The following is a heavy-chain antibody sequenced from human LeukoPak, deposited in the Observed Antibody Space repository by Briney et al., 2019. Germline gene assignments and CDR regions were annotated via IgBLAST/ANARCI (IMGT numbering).Heavy chain of an antibody. CDR2: ISYSGST. CDR3: ARGEWELGYYMDV. V-gene: IGHV4-59*01. Sequence: SETLSLPCTVSDGSISSYYWSWIRQPPEKGLEWIGCISYSGSTNYIPSLKSRVTISVDTSKNQFSLKLNSVTAADTAVYYCARGEWELGYYMDVWGKGTTVTISS. CDR1: DGSISSYY. D-gene: IGHD1-26*01. J-gene: IGHJ6*03.